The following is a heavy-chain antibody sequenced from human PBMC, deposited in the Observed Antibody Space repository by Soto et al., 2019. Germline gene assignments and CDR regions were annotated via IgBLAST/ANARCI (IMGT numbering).Heavy chain of an antibody. D-gene: IGHD3-22*01. CDR1: GFTFSRDG. CDR2: ISGSGGST. CDR3: AKEGYYDSSGYPVPDY. V-gene: IGHV3-23*01. J-gene: IGHJ4*02. Sequence: PVGSLRLSCAASGFTFSRDGMHWVRQAPSKGLEWVSAISGSGGSTYYADSVKGRFTISRDNSKNTLYLQMNSLRAEDTAVYYCAKEGYYDSSGYPVPDYWGQGILVTVS.